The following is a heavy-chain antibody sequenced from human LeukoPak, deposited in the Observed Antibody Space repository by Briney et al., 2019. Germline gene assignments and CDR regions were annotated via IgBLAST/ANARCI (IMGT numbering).Heavy chain of an antibody. CDR3: ARDNYYYMDV. Sequence: WASVKVSCKASGYTFTSYGISWVRQAPGQGLEWMGWINPNSGGTNYAQKFQGRVTMTRDTSISTAYMELSRLRSDDTAVYYCARDNYYYMDVWGKGTTVTVSS. CDR1: GYTFTSYG. V-gene: IGHV1-2*02. CDR2: INPNSGGT. J-gene: IGHJ6*03.